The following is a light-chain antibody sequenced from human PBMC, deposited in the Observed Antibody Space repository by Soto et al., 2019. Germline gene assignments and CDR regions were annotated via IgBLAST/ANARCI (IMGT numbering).Light chain of an antibody. CDR3: QQSYSTPSIT. CDR2: KAS. CDR1: QSIRSW. J-gene: IGKJ5*01. Sequence: DIQMTQSPSTLSASVGDRVIITCRASQSIRSWLAWYQQKPGQAPKLLIYKASSLQSGVPSRFSGSGSGTEFTLTISSLQPDDFATYYCQQSYSTPSITFGQGTRLENK. V-gene: IGKV1-5*03.